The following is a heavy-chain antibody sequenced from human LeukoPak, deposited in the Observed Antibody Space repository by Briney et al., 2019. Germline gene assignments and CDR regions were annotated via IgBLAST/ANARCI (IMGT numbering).Heavy chain of an antibody. V-gene: IGHV1-2*02. CDR2: INPNSGGT. CDR1: GYRFTDYY. CDR3: ARADRLHGGPYLIGP. Sequence: ASVKVSCKTSGYRFTDYYMHWVRQAPGQGREWRGWINPNSGGTSSAQKFQGRITMTSDTSITTVYMEVSWLTSDDTAIYYCARADRLHGGPYLIGPWGQGTLVTVSS. D-gene: IGHD3-16*01. J-gene: IGHJ5*02.